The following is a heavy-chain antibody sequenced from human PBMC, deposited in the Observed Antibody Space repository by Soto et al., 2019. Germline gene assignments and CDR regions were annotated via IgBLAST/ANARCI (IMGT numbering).Heavy chain of an antibody. CDR3: VRDSSATL. V-gene: IGHV3-74*01. Sequence: GSLRLSCAASGFTFSDHYMDWVRQVPGKGLEWVSRISSDGSRTDYADSVKGRFTISRDIAKNTLYVQMYSLRAEDTAVYYCVRDSSATLWGQGTLVTVSS. J-gene: IGHJ4*02. CDR2: ISSDGSRT. CDR1: GFTFSDHY.